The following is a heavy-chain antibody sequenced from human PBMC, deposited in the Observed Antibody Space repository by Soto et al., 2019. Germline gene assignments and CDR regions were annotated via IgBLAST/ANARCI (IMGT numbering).Heavy chain of an antibody. CDR1: GFTFSSYA. J-gene: IGHJ6*02. CDR2: ISYDGSNK. D-gene: IGHD5-18*01. V-gene: IGHV3-30-3*02. Sequence: PGGSLRLSCAASGFTFSSYAMHWVRQAPGKGLEWVAVISYDGSNKYYADSVKGRFTISRDNSKNTLYLQMNSLRAEDTAVYYCAKHTVMVFWYGMDVWGQGTTVTVSS. CDR3: AKHTVMVFWYGMDV.